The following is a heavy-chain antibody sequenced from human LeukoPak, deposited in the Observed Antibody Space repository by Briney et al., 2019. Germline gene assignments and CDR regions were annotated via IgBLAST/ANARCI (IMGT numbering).Heavy chain of an antibody. D-gene: IGHD5-18*01. V-gene: IGHV3-66*01. CDR1: GFTFSSYG. Sequence: GGSLRLSCAASGFTFSSYGMHWVRQAPGKGLEWVSVIYSGASIYYADSVKGRFTISRDNSKNTLYLQMNTLRAEDTAVYYCARVGRGNTYGYGDYWGQGTLVTVSS. CDR3: ARVGRGNTYGYGDY. CDR2: IYSGASI. J-gene: IGHJ4*02.